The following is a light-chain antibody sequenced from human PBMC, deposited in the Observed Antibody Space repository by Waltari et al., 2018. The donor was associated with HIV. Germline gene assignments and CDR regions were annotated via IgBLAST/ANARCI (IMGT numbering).Light chain of an antibody. CDR2: GVR. CDR3: STYTKIDFLV. Sequence: HSALTQPASVSGSPGQSVTISCSGAGPDNFLSWYQQFPGHAPHLILSGVRYRPSGISPRFSASQSGNTASLTISGLQSGDEADYYCSTYTKIDFLVFGSGTKLTVL. V-gene: IGLV2-14*01. CDR1: GPDNF. J-gene: IGLJ2*01.